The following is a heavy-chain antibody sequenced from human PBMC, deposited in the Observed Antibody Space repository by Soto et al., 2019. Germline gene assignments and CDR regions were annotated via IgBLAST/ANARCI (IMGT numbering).Heavy chain of an antibody. D-gene: IGHD4-4*01. Sequence: GVLRLSCAASGFTFSSFEINWVRQAPGKGLEWLSYISSSGSTIYSADSVQGRFTISRDNAKNSLYLQMNSLRAEDTAVYYCARGYSNLRGNWFDPWGQGTLVTSPQ. V-gene: IGHV3-48*03. CDR2: ISSSGSTI. J-gene: IGHJ5*02. CDR1: GFTFSSFE. CDR3: ARGYSNLRGNWFDP.